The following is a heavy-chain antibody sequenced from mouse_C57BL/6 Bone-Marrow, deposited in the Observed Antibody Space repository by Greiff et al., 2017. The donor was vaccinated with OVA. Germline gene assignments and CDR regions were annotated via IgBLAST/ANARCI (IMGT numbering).Heavy chain of an antibody. CDR3: ARDYSSWYFDV. CDR1: GYTFTDYY. J-gene: IGHJ1*03. CDR2: INPYNGGT. D-gene: IGHD2-5*01. Sequence: EVMLVESGPVLVKPGASVKMSCKASGYTFTDYYMNWVKQSHGKSLEWIGVINPYNGGTSYNQKFKGKATLTVDKSSSTAYMELNSLTSEDSAVYYCARDYSSWYFDVWGTGTTVTVSS. V-gene: IGHV1-19*01.